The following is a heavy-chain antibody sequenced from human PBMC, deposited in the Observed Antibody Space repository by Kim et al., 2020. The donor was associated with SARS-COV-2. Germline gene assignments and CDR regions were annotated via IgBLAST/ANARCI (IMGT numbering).Heavy chain of an antibody. CDR2: ISYDGSNK. J-gene: IGHJ6*02. Sequence: GGSLRLSCAASGFTFSSYAMHWVRQAPGKGLEWVAVISYDGSNKYYADSVKGRFTISRDNSKNTLYLQMNSLRAEDTAVYYCARDLFIVRGVNVYYYYGMDVWGQGTTVTVSS. D-gene: IGHD3-10*01. CDR1: GFTFSSYA. V-gene: IGHV3-30*04. CDR3: ARDLFIVRGVNVYYYYGMDV.